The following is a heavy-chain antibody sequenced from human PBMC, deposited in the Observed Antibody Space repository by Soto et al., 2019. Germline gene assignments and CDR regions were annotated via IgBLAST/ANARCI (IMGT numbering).Heavy chain of an antibody. J-gene: IGHJ4*02. D-gene: IGHD1-1*01. V-gene: IGHV3-53*02. CDR3: VRWSEPDS. CDR2: IYTGGST. CDR1: GFTVSTSY. Sequence: EVQVVETGGGLIQPGGSLRLSCAASGFTVSTSYMNWVRQAPGKGLEWVSVIYTGGSTFYAGSVKGRFTISRDNSKNTVYLHINLLGVDDTAVYYCVRWSEPDSWGQGTQVTVSS.